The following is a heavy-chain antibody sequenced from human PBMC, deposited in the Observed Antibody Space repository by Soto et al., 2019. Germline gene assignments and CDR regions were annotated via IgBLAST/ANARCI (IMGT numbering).Heavy chain of an antibody. D-gene: IGHD6-13*01. CDR1: GFSLSTSGVG. J-gene: IGHJ6*01. CDR3: AHSGYSSSWYPNPYYYYGMDV. CDR2: IYWDDDK. V-gene: IGHV2-5*02. Sequence: ESGPTLVNPTQTLTLTCTFSGFSLSTSGVGVGWIRQPPGKALEWLALIYWDDDKRYSPSLKSRLTITKDTSKNQVVLTMTNMDPVDTATYYCAHSGYSSSWYPNPYYYYGMDVWGQGTTVTVSS.